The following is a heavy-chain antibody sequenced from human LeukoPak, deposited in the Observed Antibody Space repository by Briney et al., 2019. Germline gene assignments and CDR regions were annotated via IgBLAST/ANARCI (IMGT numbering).Heavy chain of an antibody. V-gene: IGHV3-23*01. CDR1: GFTFNSVA. D-gene: IGHD2-15*01. CDR3: AKDRDWVVSSYFDY. Sequence: GGSLRLSCAASGFTFNSVAMSWVRQAPGKGLEWVSVISGSGGSTYYADSVKGRFTISRDNSKNTLYLQMNSLRAEDTAVYYCAKDRDWVVSSYFDYWGQGTLVTVSS. CDR2: ISGSGGST. J-gene: IGHJ4*02.